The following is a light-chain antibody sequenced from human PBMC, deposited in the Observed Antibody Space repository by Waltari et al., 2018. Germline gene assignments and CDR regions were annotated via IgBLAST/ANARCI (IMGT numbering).Light chain of an antibody. CDR1: SGHSSNI. V-gene: IGLV4-69*01. Sequence: QLVLTQSPSASASLGASVKLTCTLSSGHSSNIVAWHQQQPEKRPRFLMKVNSDGSHRKGDQIPDRFSGSSSGAERYLTISTVQSEDEAVYYCQTGGHGTWVFGGGTKLTVL. CDR2: VNSDGSH. J-gene: IGLJ3*02. CDR3: QTGGHGTWV.